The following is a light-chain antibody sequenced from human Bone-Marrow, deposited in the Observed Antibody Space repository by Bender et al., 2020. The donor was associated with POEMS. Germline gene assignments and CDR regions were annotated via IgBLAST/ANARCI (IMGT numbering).Light chain of an antibody. J-gene: IGLJ1*01. V-gene: IGLV2-8*01. Sequence: QSALTQPPSASGSPGQSVAISCTGTSSDVGGYNYVSWYQQHPGKAPKLMIYDVSKRPSGVPDRFSGSKSGNTASLTVSGLQAEDEADYYCSSYAGGDNSYVFGTGTKVTVL. CDR1: SSDVGGYNY. CDR2: DVS. CDR3: SSYAGGDNSYV.